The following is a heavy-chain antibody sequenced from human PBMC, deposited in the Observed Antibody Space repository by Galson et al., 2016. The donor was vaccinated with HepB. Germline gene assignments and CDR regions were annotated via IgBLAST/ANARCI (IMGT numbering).Heavy chain of an antibody. CDR2: IKSKIDGGTV. J-gene: IGHJ4*02. Sequence: SLRLSCAASGFTFSRYSMHWVRQAPGKGLEWVGRIKSKIDGGTVDYAAPVKGRFTISGDDSKNTLYLQMTSLRTEDTAVYYCTTVLSTASMSGWYDWGFDSWGQGTLVSVSS. D-gene: IGHD6-19*01. CDR1: GFTFSRYS. CDR3: TTVLSTASMSGWYDWGFDS. V-gene: IGHV3-15*07.